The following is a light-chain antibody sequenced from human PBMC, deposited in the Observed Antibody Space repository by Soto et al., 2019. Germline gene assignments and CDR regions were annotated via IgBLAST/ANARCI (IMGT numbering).Light chain of an antibody. Sequence: EIVLTQSPGTLSLSPGERATLSCRASQSVSSSYLAWYQQKPGQAPRLLIYGASSRATGIPDRFSGSESGTDFTLTISRLEPEDFAVYYCQQYGSSGTFGQGTEVELK. J-gene: IGKJ1*01. CDR1: QSVSSSY. CDR3: QQYGSSGT. CDR2: GAS. V-gene: IGKV3-20*01.